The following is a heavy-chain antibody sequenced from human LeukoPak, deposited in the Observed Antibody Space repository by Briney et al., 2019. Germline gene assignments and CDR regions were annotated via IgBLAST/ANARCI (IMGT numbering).Heavy chain of an antibody. CDR3: AKDWFVVVPANFDY. V-gene: IGHV4-61*02. CDR2: IYTSGST. CDR1: GGSISSGSYY. J-gene: IGHJ4*02. Sequence: SETLSLTCTVSGGSISSGSYYWSWIRQPAGKGLEWIGRIYTSGSTNYNPSLKSRVTISVDTSKNQFSLKLSSVTAADTAVYYCAKDWFVVVPANFDYWGQGTLVTVSS. D-gene: IGHD2-2*01.